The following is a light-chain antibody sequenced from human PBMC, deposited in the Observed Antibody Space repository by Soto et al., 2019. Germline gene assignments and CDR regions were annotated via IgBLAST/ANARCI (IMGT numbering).Light chain of an antibody. CDR1: QSVSRSF. Sequence: EIVLTQSPDTLSLSPGERVTLSCRASQSVSRSFLAWYQQKPGQAPRLLIYRTSSRATGIPDRFTGSGSGTDFTLTISRLEPEDFEVYYCQQYESAPLTFGGGAKVEIK. V-gene: IGKV3-20*01. CDR2: RTS. CDR3: QQYESAPLT. J-gene: IGKJ4*01.